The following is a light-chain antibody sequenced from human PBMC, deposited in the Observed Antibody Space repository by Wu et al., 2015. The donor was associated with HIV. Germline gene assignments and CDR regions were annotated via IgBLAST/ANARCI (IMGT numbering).Light chain of an antibody. CDR3: QQYSSYQNS. Sequence: DIHMTQSPSTLSASVGDRVTITCRASQGISSWLAWYQQKPGQPPKLLIYKASTLESGVPSRFRGRGSGTEFTLSISSLQPDDFATYYCQQYSSYQNSFGQGTKLET. CDR2: KAS. J-gene: IGKJ2*03. CDR1: QGISSW. V-gene: IGKV1-5*03.